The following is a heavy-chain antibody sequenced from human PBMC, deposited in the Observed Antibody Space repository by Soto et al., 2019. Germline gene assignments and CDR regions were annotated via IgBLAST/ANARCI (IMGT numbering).Heavy chain of an antibody. CDR1: GYSFTSYW. CDR3: AIEFRYSGYDSRHDAFDI. J-gene: IGHJ3*02. Sequence: PGESLKISCKGSGYSFTSYWIGWVRQMPGKGLEWMGIIYPGDSDTRYSPSFQGQVTISADKSISTAYLQWSSLKASDTAMYYCAIEFRYSGYDSRHDAFDIWGQGTMVTVSS. CDR2: IYPGDSDT. V-gene: IGHV5-51*01. D-gene: IGHD5-12*01.